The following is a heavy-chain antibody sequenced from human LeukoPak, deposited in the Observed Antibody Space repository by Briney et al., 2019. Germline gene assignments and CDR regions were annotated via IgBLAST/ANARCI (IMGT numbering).Heavy chain of an antibody. D-gene: IGHD6-13*01. CDR2: IYYSGST. J-gene: IGHJ4*02. CDR1: GGSISSSSYY. V-gene: IGHV4-39*01. CDR3: ACKRGEYSSSWYYFDY. Sequence: SETLSLTCTVSGGSISSSSYYWGWIRQPPGKGLEWIGSIYYSGSTYYNPSLKSRVTISVDTSKNQFSLKLSPVTAADTAVYYCACKRGEYSSSWYYFDYWGQGTLVTVSS.